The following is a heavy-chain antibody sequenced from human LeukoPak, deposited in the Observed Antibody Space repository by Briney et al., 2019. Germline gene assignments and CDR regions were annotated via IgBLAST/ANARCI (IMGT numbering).Heavy chain of an antibody. CDR1: GFTVSSNY. CDR3: ATATGGAFDH. CDR2: IKQDGSEK. Sequence: PGGSLRLSCAASGFTVSSNYMTWVRQAPGKGLEWVANIKQDGSEKYYVDSVKGRFTISRDNAKNSLYLQMNSLRAEDTAVYYCATATGGAFDHWGQGTLVTVSS. V-gene: IGHV3-7*01. J-gene: IGHJ4*02. D-gene: IGHD1-14*01.